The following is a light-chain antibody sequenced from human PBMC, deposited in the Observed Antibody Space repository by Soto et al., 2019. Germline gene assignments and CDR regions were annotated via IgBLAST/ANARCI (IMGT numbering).Light chain of an antibody. CDR1: QSVRTY. J-gene: IGKJ2*01. CDR3: QHYNDYPYT. Sequence: EIVLTQSPVTLSLSPGERATLSCRASQSVRTYLAWYQVKPGQAPRLLIYDASSRASGVPARFSGSGSGTDFTLTISSLEPEDFALYYCQHYNDYPYTFGQGTKLEIK. V-gene: IGKV3-11*01. CDR2: DAS.